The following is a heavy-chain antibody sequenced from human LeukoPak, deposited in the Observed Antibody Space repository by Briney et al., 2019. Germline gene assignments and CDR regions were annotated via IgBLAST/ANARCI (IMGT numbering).Heavy chain of an antibody. CDR2: IYSGGST. Sequence: GGSLRLSCAASGFTVSSNYMSWVRQAPGKGLEWVSVIYSGGSTYYADSVKGRFTISRDNSQNTLYLQMTSLTAEDTAVYYCARGGSLWFGEGLVFDYWGQGTLVTVSS. D-gene: IGHD3-10*01. CDR1: GFTVSSNY. V-gene: IGHV3-53*01. J-gene: IGHJ4*02. CDR3: ARGGSLWFGEGLVFDY.